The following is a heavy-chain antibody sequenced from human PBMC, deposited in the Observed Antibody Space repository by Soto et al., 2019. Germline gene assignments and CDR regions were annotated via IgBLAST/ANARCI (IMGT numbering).Heavy chain of an antibody. V-gene: IGHV1-69*01. J-gene: IGHJ4*02. Sequence: QVQLVQSGAEVQKPGSSVKVSCKASGGTFSSYAISWVRQAPGQGLEWMGGIIPIFGTANYAQKFQGRVTITADESTSTAYMELSSLRSEDTAVYYCARGVVVVEESRSDYRSFDYWGQGTLVTVSS. CDR1: GGTFSSYA. CDR2: IIPIFGTA. CDR3: ARGVVVVEESRSDYRSFDY. D-gene: IGHD2-15*01.